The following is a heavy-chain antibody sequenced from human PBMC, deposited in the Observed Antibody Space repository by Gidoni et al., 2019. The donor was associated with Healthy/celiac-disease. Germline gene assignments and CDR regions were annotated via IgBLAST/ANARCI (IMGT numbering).Heavy chain of an antibody. J-gene: IGHJ6*02. D-gene: IGHD3-16*01. Sequence: QVQLQESGPGLVKPSQTLSLTCPVSGGSISSGGYYWSWIRQHPGKGLEWIGYIYYSGSTYYNPSLKSLVTISVDTSKNQFSLKLSSVTAADTAVYYCARIPKGAARGMDVWGQGTTVTVSS. V-gene: IGHV4-31*01. CDR1: GGSISSGGYY. CDR3: ARIPKGAARGMDV. CDR2: IYYSGST.